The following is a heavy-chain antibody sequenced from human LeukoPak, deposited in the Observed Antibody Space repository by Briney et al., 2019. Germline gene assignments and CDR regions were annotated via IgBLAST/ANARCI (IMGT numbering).Heavy chain of an antibody. CDR1: GFTFSRNV. V-gene: IGHV3-30*01. Sequence: GSSLRLSCAASGFTFSRNVMHWVRQAPGKGLEWVALISYDGNNKFYADSVKGRFTISRDNSRNTLYLQMNSLRGEDTAVYSCARGGIPTGPYYYFYYMDVWGKGTAVTVSS. J-gene: IGHJ6*03. D-gene: IGHD3-10*01. CDR2: ISYDGNNK. CDR3: ARGGIPTGPYYYFYYMDV.